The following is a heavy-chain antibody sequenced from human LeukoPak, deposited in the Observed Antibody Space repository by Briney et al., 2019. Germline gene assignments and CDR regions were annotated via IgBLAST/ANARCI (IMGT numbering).Heavy chain of an antibody. CDR3: AKDIGRFPHALDI. CDR2: ISWNSGSI. V-gene: IGHV3-9*01. D-gene: IGHD2-21*01. Sequence: GGSLRLSCAASGFTFDDYAMHWVRQAPGKGLEWVSGISWNSGSIGYADSVKGRFTISRDNAKNSLYLQMNSLRAEDTALYYCAKDIGRFPHALDIWGHGTMVTVSS. J-gene: IGHJ3*02. CDR1: GFTFDDYA.